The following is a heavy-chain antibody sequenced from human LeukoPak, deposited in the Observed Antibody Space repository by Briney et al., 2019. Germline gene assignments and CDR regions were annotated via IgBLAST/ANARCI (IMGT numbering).Heavy chain of an antibody. D-gene: IGHD3-22*01. CDR1: GFTFSSYG. Sequence: GGSLRLSCAASGFTFSSYGMHWVRQAPGKGLEWVAVISYDGSNKYYADSVKGRFTISRDNSKNTLYLQMNSLRAEDTAVYYCASPGDDSSGYDYWGQGTLVTVSS. J-gene: IGHJ4*02. CDR2: ISYDGSNK. CDR3: ASPGDDSSGYDY. V-gene: IGHV3-30*19.